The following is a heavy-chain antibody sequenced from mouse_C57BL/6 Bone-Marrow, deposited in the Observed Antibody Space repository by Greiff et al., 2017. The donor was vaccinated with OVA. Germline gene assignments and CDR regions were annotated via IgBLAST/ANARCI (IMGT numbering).Heavy chain of an antibody. J-gene: IGHJ4*01. CDR3: ARRRGSSYGRYAMDY. Sequence: QVQLKQPGAELVRPGSSVKLSCKASGYTFTSYWMHWVKQRPIQGLEWIGNIDPSDSETHYNQKFKDKATLTVDKSSSTAYMQLSSLTSEDSAVYYCARRRGSSYGRYAMDYWGQGTSVTVSS. CDR2: IDPSDSET. V-gene: IGHV1-52*01. CDR1: GYTFTSYW. D-gene: IGHD1-1*01.